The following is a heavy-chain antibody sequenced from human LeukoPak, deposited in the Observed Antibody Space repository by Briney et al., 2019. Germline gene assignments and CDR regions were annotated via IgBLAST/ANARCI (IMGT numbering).Heavy chain of an antibody. CDR3: ARALMGGLFDY. V-gene: IGHV4-4*07. J-gene: IGHJ4*02. CDR2: IHTSGTT. CDR1: GDSMGTYY. Sequence: SETLSLTCTVTGDSMGTYYWSFIRQPAGKGLEWIGRIHTSGTTWYNASLKSRVTMSVETSKNQLSLKLTSVTAADTAVYYCARALMGGLFDYWGQGTLVTVS. D-gene: IGHD1-26*01.